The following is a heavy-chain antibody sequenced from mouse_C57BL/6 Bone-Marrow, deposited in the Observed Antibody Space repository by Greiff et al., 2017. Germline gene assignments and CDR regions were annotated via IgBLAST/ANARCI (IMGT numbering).Heavy chain of an antibody. Sequence: QVQLQQPGAELVMPGASVKLSCKASGYTFTSYWMHWVKQRPGQGLEWIGEIDPSDSYTNYNQKFKGKSTLTVDESSSTAYMQLSSLTSEDSAVYYCARRHYGSSYRGFFDYWGQGTTLTVSS. CDR2: IDPSDSYT. CDR1: GYTFTSYW. J-gene: IGHJ2*01. V-gene: IGHV1-69*01. D-gene: IGHD1-1*01. CDR3: ARRHYGSSYRGFFDY.